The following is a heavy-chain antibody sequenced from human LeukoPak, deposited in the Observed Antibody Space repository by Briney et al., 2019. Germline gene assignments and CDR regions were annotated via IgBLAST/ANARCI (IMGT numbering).Heavy chain of an antibody. CDR3: ARHDYNTGSGSYILDY. D-gene: IGHD3-10*01. Sequence: SETLSLTCTVSGGSISSYYWSWIRQPPGKGLEWIGYIYYSGSTNYNPSLKSRVTISGDTSKNQFSLKLSSVTAAATAVYYCARHDYNTGSGSYILDYWGQGTLVTVSS. V-gene: IGHV4-59*08. CDR2: IYYSGST. CDR1: GGSISSYY. J-gene: IGHJ4*02.